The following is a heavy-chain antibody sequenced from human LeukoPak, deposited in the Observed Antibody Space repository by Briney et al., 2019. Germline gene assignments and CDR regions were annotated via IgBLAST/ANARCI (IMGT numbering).Heavy chain of an antibody. J-gene: IGHJ4*02. D-gene: IGHD1-26*01. Sequence: ASVKVSCKASGYTFTSYAIHWVRQAPGQRLEWMGWISAGNGNTKYSQNFQGRVTFISNTSATTAFMELSSLRSEDAAVYYCARDSGSGSNDYWGQGTLITVSS. CDR2: ISAGNGNT. CDR3: ARDSGSGSNDY. V-gene: IGHV1-3*01. CDR1: GYTFTSYA.